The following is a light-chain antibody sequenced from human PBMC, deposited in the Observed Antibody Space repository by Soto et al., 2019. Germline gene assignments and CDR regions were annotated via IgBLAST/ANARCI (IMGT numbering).Light chain of an antibody. J-gene: IGKJ2*03. CDR3: QQYGSSPPYS. CDR2: GAS. V-gene: IGKV3-20*01. CDR1: QSVSRNY. Sequence: EIVLTQSPATLSLSPGERATLSCRASQSVSRNYLAWYQQKPGQAPRLLIYGASSRATGIPDRFSGSGSGTDFTLTISRLEPEDFAVYYCQQYGSSPPYSFGQGTKLEIK.